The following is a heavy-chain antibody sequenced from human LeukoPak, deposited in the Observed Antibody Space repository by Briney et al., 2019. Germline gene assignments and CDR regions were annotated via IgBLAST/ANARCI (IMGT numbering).Heavy chain of an antibody. J-gene: IGHJ6*02. CDR2: IRSSSGYI. D-gene: IGHD3-22*01. V-gene: IGHV3-21*01. CDR3: ARDRNNYDTTDYLSYGLDV. Sequence: GGSLARARAASGFSFVAYSFNWVRQAPGKGLEWVSFIRSSSGYINYADSVKGRFTISRDNPRNSLYLQMNSLRADDTAVYYCARDRNNYDTTDYLSYGLDVWGQGATVTVSS. CDR1: GFSFVAYS.